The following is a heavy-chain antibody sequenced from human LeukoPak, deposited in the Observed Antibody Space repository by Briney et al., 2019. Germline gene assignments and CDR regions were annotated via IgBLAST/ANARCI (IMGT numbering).Heavy chain of an antibody. CDR3: ARRMVAHDAFDI. CDR1: GFTFSSYD. J-gene: IGHJ3*02. Sequence: GGSLRLSCAASGFTFSSYDMYWVRQAPGKGLEWVAFIRYDGSNKYYADSVKGRFTISRDNAKNSLYLQMNSLRAEDTAVYYCARRMVAHDAFDIWGQGTMVTVSS. V-gene: IGHV3-30*02. CDR2: IRYDGSNK. D-gene: IGHD4/OR15-4a*01.